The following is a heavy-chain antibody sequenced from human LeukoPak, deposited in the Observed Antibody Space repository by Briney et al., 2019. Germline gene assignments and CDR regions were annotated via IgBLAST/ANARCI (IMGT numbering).Heavy chain of an antibody. D-gene: IGHD3-10*01. Sequence: SETLSLTCTVYGGSFSGYYWSWIRQSPEKGLEWIGEINLSGGTNYNPSLKSRVTISVDTSKNQFSLKLSSVTAADTAVYYCARDEYYYGSGLHNWFDPWGQGTLVTVSS. CDR2: INLSGGT. CDR1: GGSFSGYY. J-gene: IGHJ5*02. V-gene: IGHV4-34*01. CDR3: ARDEYYYGSGLHNWFDP.